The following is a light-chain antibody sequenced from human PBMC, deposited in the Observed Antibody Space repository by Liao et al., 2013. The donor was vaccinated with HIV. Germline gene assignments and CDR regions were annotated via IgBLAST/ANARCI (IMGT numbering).Light chain of an antibody. CDR1: KLGHKY. CDR3: QVWDSSSDHYV. Sequence: SYELTQPPSVSVSPGQTASITCSGDKLGHKYVCWYQQKPGQSPVLVIYEDTKRPSGIPERFSGSISGNTATLTISGTQAMDEADYYCQVWDSSSDHYVFGTGTKVTVL. V-gene: IGLV3-1*01. J-gene: IGLJ1*01. CDR2: EDT.